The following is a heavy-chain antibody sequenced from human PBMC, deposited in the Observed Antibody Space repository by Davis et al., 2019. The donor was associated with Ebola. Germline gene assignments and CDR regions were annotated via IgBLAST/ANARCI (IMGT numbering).Heavy chain of an antibody. V-gene: IGHV5-51*01. J-gene: IGHJ6*04. CDR1: GYSFTSYW. CDR3: ARHVLDYYYGMDV. Sequence: KVSCKGSGYSFTSYWIGWVRQMPGKGLEWMGIIYPGDSDTRYSPSFQGQVTISADKSISTAYLQWSSLKASDTAMYYCARHVLDYYYGMDVWGKGTTVTVSS. CDR2: IYPGDSDT.